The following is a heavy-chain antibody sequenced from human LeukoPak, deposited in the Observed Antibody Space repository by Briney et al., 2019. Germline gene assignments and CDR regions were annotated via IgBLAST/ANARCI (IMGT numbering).Heavy chain of an antibody. CDR2: ITSSSSTI. J-gene: IGHJ4*02. V-gene: IGHV3-48*01. CDR3: ASRFDY. Sequence: GGSLRLSCAASGFTFNTYSMNWVRQAPGKGLEWVSYITSSSSTIYYADSVKGRFTISRDNAKNSLYLQMNNLRAENTAVYYCASRFDYWGQGTLVTVSS. CDR1: GFTFNTYS.